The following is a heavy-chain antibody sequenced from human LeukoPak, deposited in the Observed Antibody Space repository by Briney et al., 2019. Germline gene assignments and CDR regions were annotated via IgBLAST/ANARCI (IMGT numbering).Heavy chain of an antibody. J-gene: IGHJ3*02. V-gene: IGHV1-2*02. CDR2: INPNSGGT. D-gene: IGHD6-6*01. CDR1: GGPYSSYP. CDR3: ARTSAFDI. Sequence: ASVKVSCKSSGGPYSSYPISWVRQAPGQGLEWMGWINPNSGGTNYAQKFQGRVTMTRDTSISTAYMELNSLRSDDTAIYYCARTSAFDIWGQGTMVTVSS.